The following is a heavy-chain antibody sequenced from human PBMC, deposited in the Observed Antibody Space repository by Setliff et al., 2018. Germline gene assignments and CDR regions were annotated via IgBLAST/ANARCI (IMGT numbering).Heavy chain of an antibody. V-gene: IGHV4-61*05. CDR3: ARDRRDYIGAGSSEIDYYYYYYMDV. CDR1: GGSISTSSY. CDR2: IYYSGST. Sequence: SETLSLTCTVSGGSISTSSYWGWIRQPPGKGLEWIGYIYYSGSTNYNPSLRSRVTISGDTSKNQISLNLSSGTAADTAVYYCARDRRDYIGAGSSEIDYYYYYYMDVWGKGTTVTVSS. J-gene: IGHJ6*03. D-gene: IGHD3-10*01.